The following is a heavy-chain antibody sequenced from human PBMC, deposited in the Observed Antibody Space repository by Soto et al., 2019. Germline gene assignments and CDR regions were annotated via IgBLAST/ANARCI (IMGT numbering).Heavy chain of an antibody. Sequence: GGSLRLSCAASGFTFSSYGMHWVRQAPGKGLEWVAVIWYDGSNKYYADSVKGRFTISRDNSKSTLYLQMNSLRAEDTAVYYCARDVVAARYYYYYGMDVWGQGTTVTVS. CDR3: ARDVVAARYYYYYGMDV. CDR2: IWYDGSNK. J-gene: IGHJ6*02. CDR1: GFTFSSYG. D-gene: IGHD6-6*01. V-gene: IGHV3-33*01.